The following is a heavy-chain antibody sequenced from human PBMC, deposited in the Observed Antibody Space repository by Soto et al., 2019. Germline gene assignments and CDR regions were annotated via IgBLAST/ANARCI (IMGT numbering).Heavy chain of an antibody. D-gene: IGHD2-2*01. J-gene: IGHJ6*02. CDR1: GSSVSSYY. CDR2: ISNSGST. CDR3: ARETPYCTSTSCSAIYYYGMDV. Sequence: QVQLQESGPGLVKPSETLSLTCTVSGSSVSSYYWSWIRQPPGKGLEWIGYISNSGSTNYNPSLRSRVTISVDTSKNQFSLKMTSVTAADTAVYYCARETPYCTSTSCSAIYYYGMDVWGQGTTVTVSS. V-gene: IGHV4-59*02.